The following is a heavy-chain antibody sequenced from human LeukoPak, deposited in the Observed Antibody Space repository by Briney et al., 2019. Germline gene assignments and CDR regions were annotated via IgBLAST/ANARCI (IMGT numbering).Heavy chain of an antibody. V-gene: IGHV4-34*01. Sequence: SETLSLTCAVYGGSFSGYYWSWIRQPPGKGLEWIGEINHSGSTTYNPSLKSRVTISVDTSKNRFSLKLRSVTAADTAVYYCARAPRAYGDYKFDYWGQGTLVTVSS. CDR3: ARAPRAYGDYKFDY. CDR2: INHSGST. CDR1: GGSFSGYY. J-gene: IGHJ4*02. D-gene: IGHD4-17*01.